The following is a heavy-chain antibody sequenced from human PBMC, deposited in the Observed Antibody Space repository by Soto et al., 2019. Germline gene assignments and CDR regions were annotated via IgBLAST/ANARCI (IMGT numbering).Heavy chain of an antibody. Sequence: GASVKVSCKASGYTFTSYAMHWVRQAPGQRLEWMGWINAGNGNTKYSQKFQGRVTITRDTSASTAYMELSSLRSEDTAVYYCARAQARYNWFDPWGQGTLVTVSP. CDR3: ARAQARYNWFDP. V-gene: IGHV1-3*01. J-gene: IGHJ5*02. CDR1: GYTFTSYA. CDR2: INAGNGNT.